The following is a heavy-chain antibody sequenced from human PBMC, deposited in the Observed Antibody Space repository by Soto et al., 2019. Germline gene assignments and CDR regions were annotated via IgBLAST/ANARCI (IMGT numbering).Heavy chain of an antibody. CDR1: GGTFSSYA. Sequence: QVQLVQSGAEVKKPGSSVKVSCKASGGTFSSYAISWVRQAPGQGLEWMGGIIPIFGTANYAQKLQGRVTITADESTSKAYMELSSLRSEDTAVYYCAREDYSGSYRSRFDPWGQGTLVTVSS. CDR3: AREDYSGSYRSRFDP. J-gene: IGHJ5*02. CDR2: IIPIFGTA. V-gene: IGHV1-69*01. D-gene: IGHD1-26*01.